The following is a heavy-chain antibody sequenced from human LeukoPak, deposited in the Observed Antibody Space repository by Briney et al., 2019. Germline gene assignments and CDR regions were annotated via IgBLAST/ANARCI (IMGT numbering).Heavy chain of an antibody. CDR2: MNPNSGNT. V-gene: IGHV1-8*03. CDR3: ALELRRSGFDY. D-gene: IGHD1-7*01. Sequence: ASVKVSCKASGYTFTSYDINWVRQATGQGLEGVGWMNPNSGNTGYAQKFQGRVTITRNPSISTAYMELSSLRSEDTAVYYCALELRRSGFDYWGQGTLVTVSS. CDR1: GYTFTSYD. J-gene: IGHJ4*02.